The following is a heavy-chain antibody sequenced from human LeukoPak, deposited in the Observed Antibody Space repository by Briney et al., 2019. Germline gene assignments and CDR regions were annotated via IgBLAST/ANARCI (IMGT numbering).Heavy chain of an antibody. V-gene: IGHV4-39*01. J-gene: IGHJ4*02. CDR1: GGSISSSSYY. D-gene: IGHD2-15*01. Sequence: KPSETLSLTCTVSGGSISSSSYYWGWIHQPPGKGLEWIGSIYYSGSTYYNPSLKSRVTISVDTSKNQFSLKLSSVTAADTAVYYCATRYCSGGSCYGFDYWGQGTLVTVSS. CDR3: ATRYCSGGSCYGFDY. CDR2: IYYSGST.